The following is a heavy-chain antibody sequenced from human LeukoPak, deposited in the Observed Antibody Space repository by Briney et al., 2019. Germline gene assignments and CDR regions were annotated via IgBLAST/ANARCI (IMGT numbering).Heavy chain of an antibody. CDR3: AGTGDYGPTDY. J-gene: IGHJ4*02. CDR1: KFTFSTYA. CDR2: LSGSGETT. D-gene: IGHD4-17*01. V-gene: IGHV3-23*01. Sequence: PGGSLRLSCAASKFTFSTYAMTWVRQAPGKGLEWVSTLSGSGETTYYADSVKGRFTISRDNSKNTLYLQMNSLRAEDTAVYYCAGTGDYGPTDYWGQGTLVTVSS.